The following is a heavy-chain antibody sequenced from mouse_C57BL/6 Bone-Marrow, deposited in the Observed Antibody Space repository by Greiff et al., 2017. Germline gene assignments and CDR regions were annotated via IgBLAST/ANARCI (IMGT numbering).Heavy chain of an antibody. V-gene: IGHV2-2*01. J-gene: IGHJ3*01. CDR1: GFSLTSYG. Sequence: VQLQQSGPGLVQPSQSLSITCTVSGFSLTSYGVHWVRQSPGKGLEWLGVIWSGGSTDYNAAFISRLSISKDNSKSQVFFKMNSLQADDTAIYYCAAIWSRFAYWGQGTLVTVSA. CDR2: IWSGGST. CDR3: AAIWSRFAY. D-gene: IGHD1-1*02.